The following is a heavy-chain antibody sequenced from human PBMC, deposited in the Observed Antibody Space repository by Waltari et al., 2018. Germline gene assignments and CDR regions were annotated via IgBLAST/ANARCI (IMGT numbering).Heavy chain of an antibody. CDR3: ARDSRKAAGVYYYYGMDV. CDR2: IYYSGST. V-gene: IGHV4-39*07. D-gene: IGHD6-13*01. J-gene: IGHJ6*02. CDR1: GGSISSSSYY. Sequence: QLQLQESGPGLVKPSETLSLTCTVSGGSISSSSYYWGWIRQPPGKGLEWIGSIYYSGSTYYNPSLKSRVTISVDTSKNQFSLKLSSVTAADTAVYYCARDSRKAAGVYYYYGMDVWGQGTTVTVSS.